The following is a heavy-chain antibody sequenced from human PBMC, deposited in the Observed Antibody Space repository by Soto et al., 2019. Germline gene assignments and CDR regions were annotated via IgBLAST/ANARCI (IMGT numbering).Heavy chain of an antibody. V-gene: IGHV1-46*01. CDR3: ARVRVAAAAGDAGDFMDEIDP. D-gene: IGHD6-13*01. CDR2: INPSGGST. CDR1: GYTFTSYY. J-gene: IGHJ5*02. Sequence: ASVKVSCKASGYTFTSYYMHWVRQAPGQGLEWMGIINPSGGSTSYAQKFQGRVTMTRDTSTSTVYMELSSLRSEDTAVYYCARVRVAAAAGDAGDFMDEIDPWGQGTLVTGSS.